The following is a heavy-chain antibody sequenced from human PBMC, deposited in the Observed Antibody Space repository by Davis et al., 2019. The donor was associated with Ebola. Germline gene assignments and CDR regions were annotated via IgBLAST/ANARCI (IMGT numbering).Heavy chain of an antibody. CDR3: ARSVRNWGSYRRRGYYMDV. J-gene: IGHJ6*03. V-gene: IGHV3-30-3*01. CDR1: GFTFSSYA. CDR2: ISYDGSNK. Sequence: PGGSLRLSCAASGFTFSSYAMHWVRQAPGKGLEWVAVISYDGSNKYYADSVKGRFTISRDNSKNTLYLQMNSLRAEDTAVYYCARSVRNWGSYRRRGYYMDVWGKGTTVTVSS. D-gene: IGHD3-16*02.